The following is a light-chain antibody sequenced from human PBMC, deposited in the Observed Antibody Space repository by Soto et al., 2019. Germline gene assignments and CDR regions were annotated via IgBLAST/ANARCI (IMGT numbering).Light chain of an antibody. V-gene: IGKV1-5*03. Sequence: DIQVTQSPSTLSATVGDRVTITCRASQSISSWLAWYQQKPGKAPKLLIYKASSLESGVPSRFSSSGSGTELTLTISSLQPDDFATYYCEPYNSYWTFAQGTKVDIK. J-gene: IGKJ1*01. CDR3: EPYNSYWT. CDR1: QSISSW. CDR2: KAS.